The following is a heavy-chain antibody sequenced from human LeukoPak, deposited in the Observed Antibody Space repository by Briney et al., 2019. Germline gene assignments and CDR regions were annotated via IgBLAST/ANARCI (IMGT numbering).Heavy chain of an antibody. CDR1: GGSISSYY. D-gene: IGHD2-2*01. CDR3: ARHESRLGRYCSSTSCYVWFDP. Sequence: SETLSLTCTVPGGSISSYYWSWIRQPPGKGLEWIGYIYYSGSTNYNPSLKSRVTISVDTSKNQFSLKLSSVTAADTAVYYCARHESRLGRYCSSTSCYVWFDPWGQGTLVTVSS. CDR2: IYYSGST. V-gene: IGHV4-59*08. J-gene: IGHJ5*02.